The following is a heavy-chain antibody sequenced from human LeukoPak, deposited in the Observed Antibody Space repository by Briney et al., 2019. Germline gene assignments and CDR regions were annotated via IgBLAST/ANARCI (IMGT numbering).Heavy chain of an antibody. CDR3: ARDVKGSDSSGIVFDY. V-gene: IGHV1-18*01. D-gene: IGHD3-22*01. J-gene: IGHJ4*02. CDR1: GYTFTSYG. Sequence: GASVKVSCKASGYTFTSYGISWVRQAPGPGLEWMGWISAYNGNTNYAQKFQGRVTMTTDTSTSTAYMELRSLRSDDTAVYYCARDVKGSDSSGIVFDYWGQGTLVTVSS. CDR2: ISAYNGNT.